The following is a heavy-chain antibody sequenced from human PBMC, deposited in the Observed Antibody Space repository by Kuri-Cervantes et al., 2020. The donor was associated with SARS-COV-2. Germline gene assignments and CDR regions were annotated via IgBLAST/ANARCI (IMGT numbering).Heavy chain of an antibody. CDR1: GGSISSDY. Sequence: SQTLSLTCAVSGGSISSDYWSWIRQPPGKGLEWIGFINYSGSSNYNPSLKSRVSISVDTSKNQFSLRLSSVTAADMAVYYCARLGSGWPGIDFWGQGTLVTVSS. V-gene: IGHV4-59*12. J-gene: IGHJ4*02. CDR2: INYSGSS. D-gene: IGHD6-19*01. CDR3: ARLGSGWPGIDF.